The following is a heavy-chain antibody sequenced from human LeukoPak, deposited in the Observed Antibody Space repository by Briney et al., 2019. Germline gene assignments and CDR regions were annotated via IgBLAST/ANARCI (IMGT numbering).Heavy chain of an antibody. Sequence: ASETLSLTCAVHGGSLSGNYWSWLRQPPGKGLQWIGQGTHDGVTTYNPSLKSRVTISVDRPRNQVSLKVTSLTAADTAVYYCARGSNILDYWGQGTLVTVSS. J-gene: IGHJ4*02. CDR1: GGSLSGNY. V-gene: IGHV4-34*01. CDR3: ARGSNILDY. CDR2: GTHDGVT.